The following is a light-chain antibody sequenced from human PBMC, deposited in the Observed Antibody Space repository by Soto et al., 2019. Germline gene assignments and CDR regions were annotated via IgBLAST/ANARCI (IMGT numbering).Light chain of an antibody. CDR3: CSYSGTRTYL. CDR2: EVN. CDR1: SSDVGSDNL. Sequence: QSVLTQPASVSGSPGQSITISCTGTSSDVGSDNLVSWYQHHPGKAPKLIIYEVNQRPSGVSNRFSGSTSGNPASLTISGLQAEDEADYFCCSYSGTRTYLFGTGTKVTVL. V-gene: IGLV2-23*02. J-gene: IGLJ1*01.